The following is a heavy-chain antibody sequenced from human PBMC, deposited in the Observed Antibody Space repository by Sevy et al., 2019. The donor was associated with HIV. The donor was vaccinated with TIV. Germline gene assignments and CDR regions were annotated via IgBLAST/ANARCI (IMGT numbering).Heavy chain of an antibody. CDR1: GGSISSSSYY. CDR3: ARQGIAVAGVYYYYYGMDV. D-gene: IGHD6-19*01. J-gene: IGHJ6*02. CDR2: IYYSGST. V-gene: IGHV4-39*01. Sequence: SETLSLTCTVSGGSISSSSYYWGWIRQPPGMGLEWIGSIYYSGSTYYNPSLKSRVTISEDTSKNQFSLKLSSVTAADTAVYYCARQGIAVAGVYYYYYGMDVWGQGTTVTVSS.